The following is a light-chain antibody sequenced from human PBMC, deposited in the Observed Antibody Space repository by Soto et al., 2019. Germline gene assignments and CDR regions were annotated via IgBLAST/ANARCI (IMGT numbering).Light chain of an antibody. CDR2: DAS. Sequence: EDVFPKSPATPSLSPGERATLSFRASQSVSSYLAWYQQKPGQAPRLLIYDASNRATGIPARFSGSGSGTDFTLTISSLEPEDFAVYYCQQRSNWPALTFGGGTKVDNK. V-gene: IGKV3-11*01. CDR3: QQRSNWPALT. CDR1: QSVSSY. J-gene: IGKJ4*01.